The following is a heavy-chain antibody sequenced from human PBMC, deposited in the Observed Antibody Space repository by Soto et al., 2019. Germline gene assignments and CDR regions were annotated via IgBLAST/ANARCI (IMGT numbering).Heavy chain of an antibody. J-gene: IGHJ6*03. CDR1: GFTFSSYS. CDR3: ARTPLPHCSGGSCYYYMDV. D-gene: IGHD2-15*01. Sequence: PGGSLRLSCAASGFTFSSYSMNWVRQAPGKGLECVSSISSSSSYIYYADSVKGRFTISRDNAKNSLYLQMNSLRAEDTAVYYCARTPLPHCSGGSCYYYMDVWGKGTTVTVSS. V-gene: IGHV3-21*01. CDR2: ISSSSSYI.